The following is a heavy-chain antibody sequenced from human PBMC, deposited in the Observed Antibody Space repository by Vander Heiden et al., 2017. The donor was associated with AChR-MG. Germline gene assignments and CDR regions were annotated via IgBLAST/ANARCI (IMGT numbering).Heavy chain of an antibody. D-gene: IGHD3-9*01. CDR3: ARRSRRYLSGLALLDAFDI. CDR1: GGSISRGAYY. CDR2: IYYSGST. Sequence: QVQLQESGPGLVKPSQTLSLTCTVPGGSISRGAYYGSWIRQPPGKGLEWIGYIYYSGSTYYNPSLKSRVTISVDTSKNQFSLKLSSVTAADTAVYYCARRSRRYLSGLALLDAFDIWGQGTMVTVSS. J-gene: IGHJ3*02. V-gene: IGHV4-30-4*01.